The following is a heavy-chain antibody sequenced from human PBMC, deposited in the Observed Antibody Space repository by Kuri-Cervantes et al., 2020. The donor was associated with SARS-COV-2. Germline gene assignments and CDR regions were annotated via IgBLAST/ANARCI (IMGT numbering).Heavy chain of an antibody. CDR3: ARARGYCTNGVCYLWFDP. J-gene: IGHJ5*02. Sequence: GESLKISCVASGFTFSNYVIHWVRQAPGKGLEWVAVIWYDGENEYYAGSVKGRFTISRDNAKNSLYLQMNSLRAEDTAVYYCARARGYCTNGVCYLWFDPWGQGTLVTVSS. D-gene: IGHD2-8*01. CDR2: IWYDGENE. V-gene: IGHV3-33*08. CDR1: GFTFSNYV.